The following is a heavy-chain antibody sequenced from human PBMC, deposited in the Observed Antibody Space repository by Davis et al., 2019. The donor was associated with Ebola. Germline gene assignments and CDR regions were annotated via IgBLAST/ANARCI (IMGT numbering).Heavy chain of an antibody. Sequence: SETLSLTCTVSGGSVSSGSYYWSWIRQPPGKGLEWIGYIYYSGSTNYNPSLKSRVTISVDTSKNQFSLKLSSVTAADTAVYYCARDRAWNRNWFDPWGQGTLVTVSS. J-gene: IGHJ5*02. D-gene: IGHD1-1*01. CDR3: ARDRAWNRNWFDP. CDR2: IYYSGST. V-gene: IGHV4-61*01. CDR1: GGSVSSGSYY.